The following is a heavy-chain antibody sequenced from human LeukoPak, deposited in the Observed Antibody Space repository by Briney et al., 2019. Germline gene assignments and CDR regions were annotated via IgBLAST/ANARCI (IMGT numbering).Heavy chain of an antibody. J-gene: IGHJ4*02. CDR3: AREEGSSWSAFDY. CDR2: IKHDGNWK. V-gene: IGHV3-7*01. Sequence: GGSLRLSCAASGSTFGNYYMSWVRQAPGKGLEWVANIKHDGNWKFYADSVKGRFTVSRDNSKNTLYLQMNSLRAEDTAVYYCAREEGSSWSAFDYWGQGTLVTVSS. CDR1: GSTFGNYY. D-gene: IGHD6-13*01.